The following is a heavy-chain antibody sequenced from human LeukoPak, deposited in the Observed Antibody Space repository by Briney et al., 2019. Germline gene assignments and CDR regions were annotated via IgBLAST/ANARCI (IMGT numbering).Heavy chain of an antibody. J-gene: IGHJ6*02. D-gene: IGHD3-10*01. CDR2: IQSKTDGGTT. CDR3: AAGGRV. CDR1: GFTLGNAW. Sequence: GGSLRLSCAASGFTLGNAWMNWVRQAPGKGLEWVGRIQSKTDGGTTEYAAPVKGRFTISRDDSTNTLYLQMNSLKTEDTGVYYCAAGGRVWGQGTTVTASS. V-gene: IGHV3-15*01.